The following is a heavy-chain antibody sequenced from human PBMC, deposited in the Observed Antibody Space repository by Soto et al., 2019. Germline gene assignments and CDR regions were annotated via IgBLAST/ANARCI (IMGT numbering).Heavy chain of an antibody. D-gene: IGHD3-22*01. J-gene: IGHJ2*01. CDR3: AKDGYYDSSGYYHLKGWYFDL. CDR2: INSNGSSA. CDR1: GFTFSNYW. Sequence: GGSLRLSCAASGFTFSNYWMHWVRQAPGKGLVWVSLINSNGSSATYADSVKGRFTISRDNSKNTLYLQMNSLRAEDTAVYYCAKDGYYDSSGYYHLKGWYFDLWGRGTLVTVSS. V-gene: IGHV3-74*01.